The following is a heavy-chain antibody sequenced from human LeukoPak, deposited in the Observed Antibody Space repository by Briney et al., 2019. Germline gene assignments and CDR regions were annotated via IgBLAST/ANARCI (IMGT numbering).Heavy chain of an antibody. CDR2: IGTAGAT. Sequence: GGSLRLSCAASGFTFSSYDMHWVRQTTGKGLEWVSGIGTAGATFYPGSVKGRFTISRENAKNSLYLLMNNLRVGDTAVYYCTRATAGFDYWGQGTLVTVSS. V-gene: IGHV3-13*01. J-gene: IGHJ4*02. CDR3: TRATAGFDY. CDR1: GFTFSSYD.